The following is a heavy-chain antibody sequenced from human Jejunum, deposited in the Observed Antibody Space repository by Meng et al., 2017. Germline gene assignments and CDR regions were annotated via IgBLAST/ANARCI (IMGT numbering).Heavy chain of an antibody. CDR1: GFTSGDYA. V-gene: IGHV3-49*03. D-gene: IGHD1-26*01. J-gene: IGHJ3*02. CDR2: IRSKAYGGTT. Sequence: GGSLRLSCTASGFTSGDYAMSWFRQAQGKGLEWVGFIRSKAYGGTTEYAASVKGRFTISRDDSKRIAYLQMNSLKTEDTAVYYCTRGFSGSYSVDAFDIWGQGTMVTVSS. CDR3: TRGFSGSYSVDAFDI.